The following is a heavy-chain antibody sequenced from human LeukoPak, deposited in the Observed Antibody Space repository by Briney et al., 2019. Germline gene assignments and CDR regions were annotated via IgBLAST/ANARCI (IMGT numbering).Heavy chain of an antibody. V-gene: IGHV3-23*01. Sequence: PGGSLRLSCAASGFAFSNYAMSWVRQVPGKRLEWVSAISNGAGTTGYADSVKGRFTISRVNSKSTIYLQMNSLRAEDTAVYYCAKDLEQSYSGWSTSYDAWGQGTLVTVSS. CDR1: GFAFSNYA. CDR3: AKDLEQSYSGWSTSYDA. J-gene: IGHJ5*02. CDR2: ISNGAGTT. D-gene: IGHD6-19*01.